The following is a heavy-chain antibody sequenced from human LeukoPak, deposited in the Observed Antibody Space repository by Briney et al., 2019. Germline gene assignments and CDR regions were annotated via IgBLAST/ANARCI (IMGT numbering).Heavy chain of an antibody. J-gene: IGHJ4*02. CDR2: IIPIFGTA. CDR3: AREPIYDSSGYTSPRFDY. CDR1: GGTFNSYA. D-gene: IGHD3-22*01. Sequence: SVKVSCKASGGTFNSYAISWVRQAPGQGLEWMGRIIPIFGTANYAQKFQGRVTITTDESTSTAYMELSSLRSEDTAVYYCAREPIYDSSGYTSPRFDYWGQGTLVTVFS. V-gene: IGHV1-69*05.